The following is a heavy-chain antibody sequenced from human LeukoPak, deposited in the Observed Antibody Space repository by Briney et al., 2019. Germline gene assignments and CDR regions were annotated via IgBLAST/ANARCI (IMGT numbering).Heavy chain of an antibody. CDR1: GYSISSGYY. Sequence: SETLSLTCAVSGYSISSGYYWGWIRQPPGKGLEWIGIICHSGSTYYNPSLKSRVTISVDTSKNQFSLKLSSVTAADTAVYYCARLGYSGYQIEWYFDYWGQGTLVTVSS. D-gene: IGHD5-12*01. CDR3: ARLGYSGYQIEWYFDY. J-gene: IGHJ4*02. V-gene: IGHV4-38-2*01. CDR2: ICHSGST.